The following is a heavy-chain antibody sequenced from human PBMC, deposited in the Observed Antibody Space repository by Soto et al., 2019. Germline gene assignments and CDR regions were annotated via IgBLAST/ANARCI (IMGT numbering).Heavy chain of an antibody. D-gene: IGHD6-13*01. CDR1: GGSISSYY. CDR3: AREAYSSSWYSSSPYNWFDP. J-gene: IGHJ5*02. V-gene: IGHV4-59*01. Sequence: SETLSLTCTVSGGSISSYYWSWIRQPPGKGLERIGYIYYSGSTNYNPSLKSRVTISVDTSKNQFSLKLSSVTAADTAVYYCAREAYSSSWYSSSPYNWFDPWGQGTLVTVSS. CDR2: IYYSGST.